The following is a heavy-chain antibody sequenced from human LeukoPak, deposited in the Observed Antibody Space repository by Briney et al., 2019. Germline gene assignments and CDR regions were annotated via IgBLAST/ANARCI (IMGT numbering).Heavy chain of an antibody. V-gene: IGHV4-34*01. D-gene: IGHD6-13*01. CDR2: INHSGST. CDR3: ARDRSWYLRTQNWFDP. J-gene: IGHJ5*02. CDR1: GGSFSGYY. Sequence: PSETLSLTCAVYGGSFSGYYWSWIRQPPGKGLEWIGEINHSGSTNYNPSLKSRVTISVDTSKNQFSLKLSSVTAADTPVYYCARDRSWYLRTQNWFDPWGQGTLVTVSS.